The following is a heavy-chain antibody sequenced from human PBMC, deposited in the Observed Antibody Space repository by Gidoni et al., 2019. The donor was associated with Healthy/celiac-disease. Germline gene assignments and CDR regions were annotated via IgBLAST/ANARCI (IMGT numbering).Heavy chain of an antibody. CDR1: GFTCSSYS. D-gene: IGHD1-26*01. CDR3: ARDHRWEWELPGDYYYYYYMDV. J-gene: IGHJ6*03. Sequence: EVQLVESGGGLVKPGGPLRLSCAASGFTCSSYSMNWVRQAPGKGLEWVSSISSSSSYIYYADSVKGRFTISRDNAKNSLYLQMNSLRAEDTAVYYCARDHRWEWELPGDYYYYYYMDVWGKGTTVTVSS. CDR2: ISSSSSYI. V-gene: IGHV3-21*01.